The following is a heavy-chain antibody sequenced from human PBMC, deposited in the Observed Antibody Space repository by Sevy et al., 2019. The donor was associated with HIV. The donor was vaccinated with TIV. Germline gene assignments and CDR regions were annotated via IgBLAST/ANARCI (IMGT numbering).Heavy chain of an antibody. Sequence: SETLSITCTVSGGSISSGGYYWSWIRQHPGKGLEWIGYIYYSGSTYYNPSLKSRVTISVDTSKNQFSLKLSSVTAADTAVYYCASLYADFWSGYYYRYGMDVWGQGTTVTVSS. CDR1: GGSISSGGYY. D-gene: IGHD3-3*01. CDR2: IYYSGST. J-gene: IGHJ6*02. V-gene: IGHV4-31*03. CDR3: ASLYADFWSGYYYRYGMDV.